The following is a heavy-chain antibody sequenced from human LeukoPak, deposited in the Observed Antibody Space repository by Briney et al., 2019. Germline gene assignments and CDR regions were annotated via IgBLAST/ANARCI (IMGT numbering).Heavy chain of an antibody. D-gene: IGHD2-2*01. CDR3: ARVGPPVVPAAIDYYYGMDV. Sequence: ASVKVSCKASGYTFTSYDINWVRQATGQGLEWMGRMNPNSGNTGYAQKFQGRVTMTRNTSISTAYMELSSLRSEDTAVYYCARVGPPVVPAAIDYYYGMDVWGQGTTVTVSS. J-gene: IGHJ6*02. V-gene: IGHV1-8*01. CDR1: GYTFTSYD. CDR2: MNPNSGNT.